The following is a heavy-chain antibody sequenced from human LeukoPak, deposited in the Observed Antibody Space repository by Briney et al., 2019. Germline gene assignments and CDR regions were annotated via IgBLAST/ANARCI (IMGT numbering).Heavy chain of an antibody. D-gene: IGHD6-19*01. CDR2: ISSSGSTI. CDR1: GFTFSDYY. Sequence: GGSLRLSCAASGFTFSDYYMSWIRQAPGKGLEWVSYISSSGSTIYYADSVKGRFTISRDNAKNSLYLQMNSLKTEDTAVYYCTTDISSGWLTQDYWGQGTLVTVSS. V-gene: IGHV3-11*01. CDR3: TTDISSGWLTQDY. J-gene: IGHJ4*02.